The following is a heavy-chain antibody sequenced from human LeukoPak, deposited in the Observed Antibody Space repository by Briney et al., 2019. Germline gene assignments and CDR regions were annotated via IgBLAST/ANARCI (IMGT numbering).Heavy chain of an antibody. V-gene: IGHV4-39*07. CDR2: MYYSGST. CDR1: GVSISSSSHY. J-gene: IGHJ4*02. Sequence: SETLSLTCTVCGVSISSSSHYWGGVRKPRGKGLEWIVSMYYSGSTYYNPSLKSRVTISVDTSKNQFSLKLTSATAADTAVYYCARQVSSSWFYFDYWGQGTLVTVSS. D-gene: IGHD6-13*01. CDR3: ARQVSSSWFYFDY.